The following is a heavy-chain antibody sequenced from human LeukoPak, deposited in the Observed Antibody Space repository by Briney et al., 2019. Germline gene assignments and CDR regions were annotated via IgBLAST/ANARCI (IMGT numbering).Heavy chain of an antibody. CDR1: GFTFSSYA. CDR3: ARRESDDGMDV. J-gene: IGHJ6*02. V-gene: IGHV3-30-3*01. CDR2: ISYDGSNK. D-gene: IGHD3-10*01. Sequence: GGSLRLSCAASGFTFSSYAMHWVRQAPGKGLGWVAVISYDGSNKYYADSVKGRFTISRDNSKNTLYLQMNSQRAEDTAVYYCARRESDDGMDVWGQGTTVTVSS.